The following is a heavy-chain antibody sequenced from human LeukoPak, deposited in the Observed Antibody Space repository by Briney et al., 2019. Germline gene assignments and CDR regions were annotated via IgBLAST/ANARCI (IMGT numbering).Heavy chain of an antibody. CDR1: GFTFTSYA. CDR2: ISHDGSNK. CDR3: VGGSVGF. D-gene: IGHD5/OR15-5a*01. J-gene: IGHJ4*02. V-gene: IGHV3-30*04. Sequence: GGSLRLSCAASGFTFTSYAMHWVRQAPGKGLEWVAVISHDGSNKYYADSVKGRFTISRDTSKNTLYLQMHSLRADDTAMYYCVGGSVGFWGQGTLVTVS.